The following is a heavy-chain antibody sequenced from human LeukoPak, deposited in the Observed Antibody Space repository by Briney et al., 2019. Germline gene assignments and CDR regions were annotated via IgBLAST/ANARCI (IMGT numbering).Heavy chain of an antibody. CDR1: GFTFSSYA. Sequence: GGSLRLSCAASGFTFSSYAMSSVRQAPGKGLEWVSAISGSGGSTYYADSVKGRFTISRDNSKNTLYLQMNSRRAEDTAVYYCAKGGQGVVPVAIAYWGQGTLVTVSS. D-gene: IGHD2-2*01. CDR3: AKGGQGVVPVAIAY. J-gene: IGHJ4*02. CDR2: ISGSGGST. V-gene: IGHV3-23*01.